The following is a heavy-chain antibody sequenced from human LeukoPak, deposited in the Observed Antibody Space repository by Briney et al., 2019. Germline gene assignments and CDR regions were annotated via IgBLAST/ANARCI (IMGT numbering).Heavy chain of an antibody. Sequence: ASVKVSCKASGYTFTSYDINWVRQAPGQGLEWMGWMNPNSGNTGYAQKFQGRVTMTRNTSISTAYMEPSSLRSEDTAVYYCARVHYYDSSFAFDIWGQGTMVTVSS. J-gene: IGHJ3*02. D-gene: IGHD3-22*01. V-gene: IGHV1-8*01. CDR1: GYTFTSYD. CDR3: ARVHYYDSSFAFDI. CDR2: MNPNSGNT.